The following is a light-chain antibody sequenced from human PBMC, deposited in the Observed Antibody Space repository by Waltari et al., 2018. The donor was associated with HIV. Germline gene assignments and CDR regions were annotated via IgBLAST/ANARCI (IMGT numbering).Light chain of an antibody. Sequence: QSALTHPASVSGFPGQTINISCPGISTDSRFYQHVSWYQQHPGSVPRLIIYDIDSRPSGISDHFSGSRSGDSASLTISGLQSGDEAHYFCASNRLDSTLVFGGGTKLTIL. CDR2: DID. V-gene: IGLV2-14*03. J-gene: IGLJ2*01. CDR3: ASNRLDSTLV. CDR1: STDSRFYQH.